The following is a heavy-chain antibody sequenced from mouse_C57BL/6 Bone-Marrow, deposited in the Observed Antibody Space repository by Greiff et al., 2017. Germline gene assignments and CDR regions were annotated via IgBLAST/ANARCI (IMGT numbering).Heavy chain of an antibody. CDR2: INPGSGGT. CDR1: GYAFTNYL. CDR3: ARWGFYYYGYFDY. Sequence: QVQLKESGAELVRPGTSVKVSCKASGYAFTNYLIEWVKQRPGQGLEWIGVINPGSGGTNYNEKFKGKATLTADKSSSTAYMQLSSLTSEDSAVYVCARWGFYYYGYFDYWGQGTTLTVSS. J-gene: IGHJ2*01. D-gene: IGHD1-1*01. V-gene: IGHV1-54*01.